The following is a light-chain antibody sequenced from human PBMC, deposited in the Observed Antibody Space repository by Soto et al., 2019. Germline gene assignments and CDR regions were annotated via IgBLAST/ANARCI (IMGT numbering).Light chain of an antibody. V-gene: IGKV1-39*01. J-gene: IGKJ1*01. CDR3: QQSYSTPRT. Sequence: DIHMTTSPSSLSASVGEGVTIAYRASQSISSYLNWYQQKPGKAPKLLIYAASSLQSGVPSRFSGSGSGTDFTLTISSLQPEDFATYYCQQSYSTPRTFGKGPKVDIK. CDR1: QSISSY. CDR2: AAS.